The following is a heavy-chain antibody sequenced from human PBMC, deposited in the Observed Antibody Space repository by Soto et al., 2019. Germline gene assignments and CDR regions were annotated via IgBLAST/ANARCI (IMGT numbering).Heavy chain of an antibody. Sequence: GGSLRLSCSASGFTFSSYAMHWVRQAPGKGLEYVSAISSNGGSTYYADSVKGRFTISRDNSKNTLYLQMSSLRAEDTAVYYCVKEHYYDSRAYFDYWGQGTLVTVSS. D-gene: IGHD3-22*01. V-gene: IGHV3-64D*08. J-gene: IGHJ4*02. CDR2: ISSNGGST. CDR1: GFTFSSYA. CDR3: VKEHYYDSRAYFDY.